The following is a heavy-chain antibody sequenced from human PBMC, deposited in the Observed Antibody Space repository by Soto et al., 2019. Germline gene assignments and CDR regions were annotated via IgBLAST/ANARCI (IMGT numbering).Heavy chain of an antibody. D-gene: IGHD3-3*01. CDR3: ARDASYYSLWSGYYPSRNGMDV. Sequence: QVQVVESGGGVVQPGRSLRLSCAASGFTFSSFGMHWVRQAPGKGLEWVSLIWYDGSKKSYVDSVKGRFTISRDNSRNTVYLQMNSVSADDTAVYYCARDASYYSLWSGYYPSRNGMDVWGQGTTVTVSS. CDR2: IWYDGSKK. CDR1: GFTFSSFG. V-gene: IGHV3-33*01. J-gene: IGHJ6*02.